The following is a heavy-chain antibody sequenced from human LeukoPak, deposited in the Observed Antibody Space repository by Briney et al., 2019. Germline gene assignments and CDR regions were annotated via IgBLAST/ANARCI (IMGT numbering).Heavy chain of an antibody. CDR2: ISGSGGST. Sequence: GGSLRLSCAASGFTFSSYAMSWVRQAPGKGLEWVSAISGSGGSTYYADSVKGRFTISRDNSKNTLYLQMNSLRAEDTAVYYCARGHCSGGSCSVDYWGQGTLVTVSS. D-gene: IGHD2-15*01. V-gene: IGHV3-23*01. CDR1: GFTFSSYA. CDR3: ARGHCSGGSCSVDY. J-gene: IGHJ4*02.